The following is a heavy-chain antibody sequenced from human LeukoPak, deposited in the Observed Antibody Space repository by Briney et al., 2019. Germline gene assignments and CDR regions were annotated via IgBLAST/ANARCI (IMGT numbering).Heavy chain of an antibody. CDR2: ITITSSTI. CDR1: GFTSSSYA. V-gene: IGHV3-48*02. Sequence: GGSLRLSFAASGFTSSSYAMHWVRQAPGKGLEWVSYITITSSTIYYADPVKGRFTISRHNANNSLYLQMNSLRDEDTAVYYCARGSGFDCWGQGTLVTVSS. CDR3: ARGSGFDC. J-gene: IGHJ4*02.